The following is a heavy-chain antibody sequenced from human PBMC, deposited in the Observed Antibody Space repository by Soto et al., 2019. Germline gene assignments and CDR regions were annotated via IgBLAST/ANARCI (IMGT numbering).Heavy chain of an antibody. CDR3: ARVLVEGYDYGDQRPEYYYYYYMDV. J-gene: IGHJ6*03. V-gene: IGHV4-59*08. Sequence: SETLSLTCTVSGGSISSHYWSWIRQPPGKGLEWIGYIYYSGSTNYNPSLKSRVTISVDTSKNQFSLKLSSVTAADTAVYYCARVLVEGYDYGDQRPEYYYYYYMDVWGKGTTVTVSS. D-gene: IGHD4-17*01. CDR1: GGSISSHY. CDR2: IYYSGST.